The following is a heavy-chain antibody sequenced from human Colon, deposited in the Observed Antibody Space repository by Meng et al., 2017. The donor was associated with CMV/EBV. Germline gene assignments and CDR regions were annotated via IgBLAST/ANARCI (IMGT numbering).Heavy chain of an antibody. CDR3: VRVPDH. CDR1: GDSLSPHY. Sequence: SETLSLTCTVSGDSLSPHYWSWTRQSPGKGLEWIGFIHDSGSTIYNPSLQRRVTISVDTSKNQFSLQLNSVTAADTAIYYCVRVPDHWGQGTLVTVSS. J-gene: IGHJ5*02. V-gene: IGHV4-59*11. CDR2: IHDSGST.